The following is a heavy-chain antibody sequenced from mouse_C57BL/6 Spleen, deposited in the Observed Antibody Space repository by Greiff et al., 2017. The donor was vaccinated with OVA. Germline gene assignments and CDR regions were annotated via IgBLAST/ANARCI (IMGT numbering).Heavy chain of an antibody. CDR2: INPNNGGT. D-gene: IGHD1-1*01. CDR3: ARKSRYAMDY. J-gene: IGHJ4*01. CDR1: GYTFTDYN. V-gene: IGHV1-18*01. Sequence: SGPELVKPGASVKIPCKASGYTFTDYNMDWVKQSHGKSLEWIGDINPNNGGTIYNQKFKGKATLTVDKSSSTAYMELRSLTSEDTAVYYCARKSRYAMDYWGQGTSVTVSS.